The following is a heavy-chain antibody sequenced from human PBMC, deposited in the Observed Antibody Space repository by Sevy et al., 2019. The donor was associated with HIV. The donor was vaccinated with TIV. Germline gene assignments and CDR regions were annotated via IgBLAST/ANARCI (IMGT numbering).Heavy chain of an antibody. CDR3: ARVGDCTSTSCATGHYYYGMDV. CDR1: GGSISSYY. Sequence: SETLSLTCTVSGGSISSYYWSWIRQPAGKGLEWIGRIYTSGSTNYNPSLKSRVTMSVDTSKNHFSLKLSSVTAADTPVYSCARVGDCTSTSCATGHYYYGMDVWGQGTTVTVSS. J-gene: IGHJ6*02. CDR2: IYTSGST. V-gene: IGHV4-4*07. D-gene: IGHD2-2*01.